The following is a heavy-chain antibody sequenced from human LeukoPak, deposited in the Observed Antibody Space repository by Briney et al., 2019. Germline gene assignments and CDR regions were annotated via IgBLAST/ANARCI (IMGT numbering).Heavy chain of an antibody. Sequence: GGSLRLSCVGSGFSFSTYGMTWVRQAPGKGLEWVSSVSSSGETTYYADSVKGRFTISRDNAKNSLYLQMNSLRAEDTAVYYCARDAVIVGATYFDYWGQGTLVTVSS. D-gene: IGHD1-26*01. CDR3: ARDAVIVGATYFDY. V-gene: IGHV3-48*04. J-gene: IGHJ4*02. CDR2: VSSSGETT. CDR1: GFSFSTYG.